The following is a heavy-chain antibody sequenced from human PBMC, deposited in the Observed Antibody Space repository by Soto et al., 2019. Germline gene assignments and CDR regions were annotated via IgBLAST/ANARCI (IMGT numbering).Heavy chain of an antibody. D-gene: IGHD4-17*01. CDR3: ARITGDYGRLDY. J-gene: IGHJ4*02. Sequence: QVQLVQSGAEVKKPGASVKVSCKASGYTFTSYDINWVRQATGQGLEWMGWMNPNSGNTDYAQKFRGRVTMTRDTSIRTAYMELSGLTSEDTAVYYCARITGDYGRLDYWGLGTLVTVSS. V-gene: IGHV1-8*01. CDR1: GYTFTSYD. CDR2: MNPNSGNT.